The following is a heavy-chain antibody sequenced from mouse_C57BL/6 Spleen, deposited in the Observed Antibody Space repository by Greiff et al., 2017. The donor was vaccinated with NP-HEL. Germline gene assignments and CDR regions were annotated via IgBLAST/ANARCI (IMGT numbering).Heavy chain of an antibody. CDR1: GFSLPSYG. CDR3: ARHEWVGGFDY. J-gene: IGHJ2*01. V-gene: IGHV2-6-1*01. Sequence: QVQLKESGPGLVAPSQSLSITCTVSGFSLPSYGVHWVRQPPGKGLEWLVLIWRDGSTTYNSALKSRLSIIKDNTKSQVFLKMNSVQTDETAMYYSARHEWVGGFDYWGQGTTLTVSS. D-gene: IGHD1-1*02. CDR2: IWRDGST.